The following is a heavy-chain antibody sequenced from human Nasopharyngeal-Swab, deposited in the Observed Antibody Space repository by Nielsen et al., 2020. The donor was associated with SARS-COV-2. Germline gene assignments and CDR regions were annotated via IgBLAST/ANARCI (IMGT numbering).Heavy chain of an antibody. D-gene: IGHD6-13*01. CDR2: ISWNSGSI. CDR1: GFTFDDYA. J-gene: IGHJ4*02. V-gene: IGHV3-9*01. CDR3: AKDLAAGRDY. Sequence: GGSLRLSCAASGFTFDDYAMHWVRQAPGKGLEWVSGISWNSGSIGYADSVKGRFTISRDNAKNSLYLQMNSLRAEDTALYYCAKDLAAGRDYWGQGTLVTVSS.